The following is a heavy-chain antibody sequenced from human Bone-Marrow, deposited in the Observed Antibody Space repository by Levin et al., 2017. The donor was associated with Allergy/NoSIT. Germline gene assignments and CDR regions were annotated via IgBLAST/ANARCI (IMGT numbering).Heavy chain of an antibody. Sequence: GGSLRLSCAASGFTFSRYDMHWVRQATGKGLEWVSGIGVGGEPYYPVSVKGRFTISREDAKNSLSLQMNSLRAGDTAVCYCARVADYFYMDVWGKGTTVTVS. V-gene: IGHV3-13*04. D-gene: IGHD2-15*01. J-gene: IGHJ6*03. CDR2: IGVGGEP. CDR1: GFTFSRYD. CDR3: ARVADYFYMDV.